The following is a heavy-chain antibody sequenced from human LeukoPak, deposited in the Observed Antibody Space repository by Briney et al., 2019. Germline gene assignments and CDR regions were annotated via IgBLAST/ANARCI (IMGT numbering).Heavy chain of an antibody. CDR2: INSDGSST. J-gene: IGHJ6*03. CDR1: GFAFSSYW. CDR3: ARDAVNIVVVPAAHYYYYYYMDV. D-gene: IGHD2-2*01. V-gene: IGHV3-74*01. Sequence: PGGSLRLSCAASGFAFSSYWMHWVRQAPGKGLVWVSRINSDGSSTSYADSVKGRFTISRDNAKNSLYLQMNSLRAEDTAVYYCARDAVNIVVVPAAHYYYYYYMDVWGKGTTVTVSS.